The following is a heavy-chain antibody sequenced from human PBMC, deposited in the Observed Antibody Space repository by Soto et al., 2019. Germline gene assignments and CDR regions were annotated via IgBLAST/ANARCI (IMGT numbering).Heavy chain of an antibody. D-gene: IGHD6-19*01. V-gene: IGHV1-18*01. CDR2: ISAYNGNT. J-gene: IGHJ6*02. CDR3: ARMGEQWVVLGSYYYNGMDV. CDR1: GYTFTSYG. Sequence: ASVKVSCKASGYTFTSYGISWVRQAPGQGLEWMGWISAYNGNTNYAQKLQGRVTMTTDTSTSTAYMEVRSLRSDDTAVYYCARMGEQWVVLGSYYYNGMDVRGQGTTVTVSS.